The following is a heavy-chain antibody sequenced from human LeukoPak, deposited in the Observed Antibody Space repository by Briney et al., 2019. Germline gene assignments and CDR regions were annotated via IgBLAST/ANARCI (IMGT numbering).Heavy chain of an antibody. V-gene: IGHV3-48*01. CDR3: ARGSTYYDSSGQVPFDY. Sequence: GGSLRLSCAASGFTFSTYSMDWVRQAPGKGLEWVSYISSSSSTIYYADSVKGRFTISRDNAKNSLYLQMNSLRAEDTAVYYCARGSTYYDSSGQVPFDYWGQGTLVTVSS. CDR1: GFTFSTYS. J-gene: IGHJ4*02. D-gene: IGHD3-22*01. CDR2: ISSSSSTI.